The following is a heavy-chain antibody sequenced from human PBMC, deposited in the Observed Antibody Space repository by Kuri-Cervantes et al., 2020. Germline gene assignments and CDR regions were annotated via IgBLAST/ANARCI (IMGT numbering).Heavy chain of an antibody. CDR3: ASLWTELYYPFDY. J-gene: IGHJ4*02. CDR1: GYTFTGYY. CDR2: INPNSGGT. D-gene: IGHD3/OR15-3a*01. V-gene: IGHV1-2*02. Sequence: VSVKVSCKASGYTFTGYYMHWVRQAPGQGLGWMGWINPNSGGTNYAQKFQGRVTMTRDTSISTAYMELSRLRSDDTAVYYCASLWTELYYPFDYWGQGTLVTVSS.